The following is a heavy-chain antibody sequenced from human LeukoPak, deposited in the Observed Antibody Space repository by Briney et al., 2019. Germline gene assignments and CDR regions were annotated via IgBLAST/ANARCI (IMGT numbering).Heavy chain of an antibody. Sequence: GGSLILSCAASGFTFSSYAMSWVRQAPGKGLEWVSAISGSGGSTYYADSVKGRFTISRDNSKNTLYLQMNSLRAEDTAVYYCAKYYYGSGSSDFDYWGQGTLVTVSS. CDR2: ISGSGGST. D-gene: IGHD3-10*01. V-gene: IGHV3-23*01. CDR1: GFTFSSYA. CDR3: AKYYYGSGSSDFDY. J-gene: IGHJ4*02.